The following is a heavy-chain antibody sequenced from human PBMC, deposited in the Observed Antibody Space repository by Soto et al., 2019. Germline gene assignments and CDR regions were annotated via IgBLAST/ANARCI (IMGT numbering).Heavy chain of an antibody. CDR1: GFTFSGYW. J-gene: IGHJ4*02. CDR3: VRGGASSGRYEF. CDR2: IKEDASDK. Sequence: GALRLSCAASGFTFSGYWMTWVRQAPGKGLEWVANIKEDASDKYYVDSVKGRFTISRDNAKNSLFLQMNSLRVEDTAVYYCVRGGASSGRYEFWGQGTPVTVSS. V-gene: IGHV3-7*01. D-gene: IGHD6-19*01.